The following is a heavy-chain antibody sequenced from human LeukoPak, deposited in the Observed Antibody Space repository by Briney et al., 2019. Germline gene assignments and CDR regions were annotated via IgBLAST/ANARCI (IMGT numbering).Heavy chain of an antibody. CDR2: IIPIFGTA. V-gene: IGHV1-69*05. CDR3: ARVAAAGKNWLDP. CDR1: GYPFTKWE. J-gene: IGHJ5*02. D-gene: IGHD6-13*01. Sequence: SVKVSCKTSGYPFTKWEISWVRQAPGQGLEWMGGIIPIFGTANYAQKFQGRVTITTDESTSTAYMELSSLRSEDTAVYYCARVAAAGKNWLDPWGQGTLVTVSS.